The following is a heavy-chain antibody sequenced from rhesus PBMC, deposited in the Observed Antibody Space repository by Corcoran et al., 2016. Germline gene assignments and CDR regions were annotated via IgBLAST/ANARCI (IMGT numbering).Heavy chain of an antibody. J-gene: IGHJ5-2*02. CDR1: GGSISGYYH. Sequence: QVKLQQWGEGLVKPSETLSLICAVHGGSISGYYHWSWIRQPPGKGLEWMGNIDGISASTNYNPSLKNRFSISKDTSKNQFSLKLSSVTAADTAVYYCARGNWNHELDVWGRGVLVTVSS. D-gene: IGHD1-1*01. V-gene: IGHV4-73*01. CDR2: IDGISAST. CDR3: ARGNWNHELDV.